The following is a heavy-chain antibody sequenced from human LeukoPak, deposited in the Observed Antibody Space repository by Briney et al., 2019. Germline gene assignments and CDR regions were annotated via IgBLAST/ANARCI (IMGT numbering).Heavy chain of an antibody. Sequence: GGSLRLSCAASGLTFIHAWMSWVRQAPGKGLEWVAHIRSKADVEKTDYAAPVKGRFTISRNDSKNTLYLQMNSLQSEYTAVYYCTTTHPFTIAVAGTRLDYWGQGTLVTVSS. D-gene: IGHD6-19*01. CDR3: TTTHPFTIAVAGTRLDY. V-gene: IGHV3-15*01. CDR2: IRSKADVEKT. CDR1: GLTFIHAW. J-gene: IGHJ4*02.